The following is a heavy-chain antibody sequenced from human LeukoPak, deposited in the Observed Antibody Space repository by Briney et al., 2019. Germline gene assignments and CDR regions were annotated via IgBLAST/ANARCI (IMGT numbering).Heavy chain of an antibody. CDR3: AKDAFGSGCLNY. CDR2: ISYDGSNK. D-gene: IGHD3-3*01. J-gene: IGHJ4*02. V-gene: IGHV3-30-3*01. Sequence: GGPLRLSCAASGFTFSTYAMHWVRQAPGKGLEWVAVISYDGSNKYYADSVKGRFTISRDNSKTTLYLQMNSLRAEDTAVYYCAKDAFGSGCLNYWGQGTLVTVSS. CDR1: GFTFSTYA.